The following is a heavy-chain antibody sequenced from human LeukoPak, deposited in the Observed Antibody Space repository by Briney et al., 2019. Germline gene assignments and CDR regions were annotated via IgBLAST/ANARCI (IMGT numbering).Heavy chain of an antibody. V-gene: IGHV4-31*03. CDR3: ASRSPPGETGYFDY. CDR1: GGSTSSGGHY. Sequence: SETLSLTCTVSGGSTSSGGHYWSWIRQHPEKCHELNGYIYYSGSTYYNPSLKSRVTISVDTSKNQFSLKLNSVTAADTAVYYCASRSPPGETGYFDYWGQGTLVTVSS. CDR2: IYYSGST. D-gene: IGHD2-21*01. J-gene: IGHJ4*02.